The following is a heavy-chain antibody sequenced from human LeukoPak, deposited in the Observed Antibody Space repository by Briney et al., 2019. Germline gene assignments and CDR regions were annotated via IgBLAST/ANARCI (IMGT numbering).Heavy chain of an antibody. CDR1: GYTFTSYY. Sequence: GASVKVSCKASGYTFTSYYMHWVGQAPGQGVEWMGIINPSGGSTSYAQKFQARVTMTSDMSTSTVYMELSSLRSEDTAVYYCARVRYGPADAFDIWGQGTMVTVSS. V-gene: IGHV1-46*01. J-gene: IGHJ3*02. CDR3: ARVRYGPADAFDI. D-gene: IGHD4-17*01. CDR2: INPSGGST.